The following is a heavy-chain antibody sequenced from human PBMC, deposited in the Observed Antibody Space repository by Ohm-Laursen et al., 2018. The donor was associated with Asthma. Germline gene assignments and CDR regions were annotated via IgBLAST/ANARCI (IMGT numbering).Heavy chain of an antibody. CDR1: GFTFSNYA. D-gene: IGHD2-2*02. V-gene: IGHV3-30-3*01. CDR2: ISYDGSNK. CDR3: ATSCSTSCHIDY. Sequence: SLRLSCSASGFTFSNYAMHWVRQAPGKGLEWVAVISYDGSNKYYADSVKGQFTISRDNSKNTLYLQMNSLRVEDTAVYYCATSCSTSCHIDYWGQGTLVTVSS. J-gene: IGHJ4*02.